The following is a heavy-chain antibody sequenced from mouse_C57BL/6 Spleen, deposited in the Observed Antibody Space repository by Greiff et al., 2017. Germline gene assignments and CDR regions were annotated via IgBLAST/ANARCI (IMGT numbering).Heavy chain of an antibody. CDR1: GFNIKDYY. CDR2: IDPEDGDT. V-gene: IGHV14-1*01. J-gene: IGHJ1*03. CDR3: TTTGDYYGSSHWYFDV. Sequence: EVQLQQSGAELVRPGASVKLSCTASGFNIKDYYMHWVKQRPEQGLEWIGRIDPEDGDTEYAPKFQGKATMTADTSSTTAYLQLRSLTSEDTAVYYCTTTGDYYGSSHWYFDVWGTGTTVTVSS. D-gene: IGHD1-1*01.